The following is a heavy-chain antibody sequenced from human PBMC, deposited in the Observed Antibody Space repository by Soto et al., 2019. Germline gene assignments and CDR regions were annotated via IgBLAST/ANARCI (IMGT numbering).Heavy chain of an antibody. D-gene: IGHD6-19*01. J-gene: IGHJ6*02. CDR2: IYPGDSDT. CDR3: ARSKASGWYYYYGMDV. V-gene: IGHV5-51*01. CDR1: VYRFTSYW. Sequence: GESLKISCKGSVYRFTSYWIGWLLQIPGKGLEWMGIIYPGDSDTRYSPSFQGQVTISADKSISTAYLQWSSLKASDTAMYYCARSKASGWYYYYGMDVWGQGSTVTVSS.